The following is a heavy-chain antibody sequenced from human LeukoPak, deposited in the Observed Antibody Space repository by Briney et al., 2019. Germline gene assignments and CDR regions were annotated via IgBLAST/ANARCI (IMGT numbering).Heavy chain of an antibody. Sequence: ASVKVSCKASGYTFTGYYMHWLRQAPGRGLEWMGWINPNSGGTNYAQKFQGRVTMTRDTSISTAYMELSRLRSDDTAVYYCASYVNHYYGSGSYYNSWNWFDPWGQGTLVTVSS. CDR3: ASYVNHYYGSGSYYNSWNWFDP. CDR1: GYTFTGYY. CDR2: INPNSGGT. J-gene: IGHJ5*02. D-gene: IGHD3-10*01. V-gene: IGHV1-2*02.